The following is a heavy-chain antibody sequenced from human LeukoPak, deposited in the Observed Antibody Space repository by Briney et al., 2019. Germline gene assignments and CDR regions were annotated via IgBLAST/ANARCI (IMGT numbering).Heavy chain of an antibody. Sequence: GGSLRLSCAASGLTFSSHWMHWVRQAPGKGLVWVSRITNDGSSTTYADSVKGRFTISRDNSKNTLYLQMNSLRAEDTAVYYCARDTNAIFDYWGQGTLVTVSS. CDR3: ARDTNAIFDY. CDR1: GLTFSSHW. CDR2: ITNDGSST. J-gene: IGHJ4*02. V-gene: IGHV3-74*01.